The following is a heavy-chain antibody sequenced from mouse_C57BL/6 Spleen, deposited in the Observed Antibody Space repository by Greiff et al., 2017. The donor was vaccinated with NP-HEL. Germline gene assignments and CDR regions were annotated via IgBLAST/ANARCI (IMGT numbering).Heavy chain of an antibody. CDR2: ISYDGSN. CDR3: AREHSQATGYFDY. CDR1: GYSITSCYY. J-gene: IGHJ2*01. Sequence: EVKLMESGPGLVKPSQSLSLTCSVTGYSITSCYYWNWIRPFPGHILEWMGYISYDGSNNYNPSLKNRISITRDTSKNQFFLKLNSVTTEDTATYYCAREHSQATGYFDYWGQGTTLTVSS. D-gene: IGHD3-3*01. V-gene: IGHV3-6*01.